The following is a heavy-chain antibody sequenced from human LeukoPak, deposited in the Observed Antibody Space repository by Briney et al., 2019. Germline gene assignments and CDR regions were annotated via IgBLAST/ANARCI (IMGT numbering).Heavy chain of an antibody. Sequence: ASVTVSCKASGYTFTGYYMHWVRQAPGQGLEWMGWINPNSGGTNYAQKFQGRVTMTRDTSISTAYMELSRLRSDDTAVYYWARGPRGVAHFDYWGQGTLVTVSS. CDR3: ARGPRGVAHFDY. J-gene: IGHJ4*02. CDR2: INPNSGGT. D-gene: IGHD2-15*01. CDR1: GYTFTGYY. V-gene: IGHV1-2*02.